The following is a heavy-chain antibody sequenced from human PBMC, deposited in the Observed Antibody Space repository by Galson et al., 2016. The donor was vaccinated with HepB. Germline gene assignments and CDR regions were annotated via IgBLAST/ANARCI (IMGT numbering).Heavy chain of an antibody. Sequence: SLRLSCAASGFTVSNSFMTWVRQAPGKGLEWVTDIYPDGRTYYADRVKGRFTISRDNSKNTLYLQMNSLRAEDTAVYYCATNSGYPDSNWFDPWGQGTLVTVSS. CDR2: IYPDGRT. V-gene: IGHV3-53*01. J-gene: IGHJ5*02. CDR1: GFTVSNSF. CDR3: ATNSGYPDSNWFDP. D-gene: IGHD3-22*01.